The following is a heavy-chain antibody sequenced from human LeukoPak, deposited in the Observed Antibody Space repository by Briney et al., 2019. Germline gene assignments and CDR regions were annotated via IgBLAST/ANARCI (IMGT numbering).Heavy chain of an antibody. V-gene: IGHV3-21*01. CDR1: GFFFGDFG. J-gene: IGHJ4*02. CDR2: ISSSSSTM. Sequence: GGSLRLSCAASGFFFGDFGMNWVRQSPGKGLEWVSSISSSSSTMHYADSVKGRLTISRDNAKNSLYLQINSLRAEDTAVYYCVRGDSRDYWGQGTLVTVSS. D-gene: IGHD6-13*01. CDR3: VRGDSRDY.